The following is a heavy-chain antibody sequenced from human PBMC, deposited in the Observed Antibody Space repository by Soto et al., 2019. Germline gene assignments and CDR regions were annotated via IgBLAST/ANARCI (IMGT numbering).Heavy chain of an antibody. V-gene: IGHV4-31*03. CDR1: GGSISSGGYY. CDR2: IYYSGST. J-gene: IGHJ6*02. D-gene: IGHD3-3*01. Sequence: SETLSLTCTVSGGSISSGGYYWSWIRQHPGKGLEWIGYIYYSGSTYYNPSLKSRVTISVDTSKNQFSLKLSSVTAADTAVYYCARGYDFWSGYYSGLRGMDVWGQGTTVTVSS. CDR3: ARGYDFWSGYYSGLRGMDV.